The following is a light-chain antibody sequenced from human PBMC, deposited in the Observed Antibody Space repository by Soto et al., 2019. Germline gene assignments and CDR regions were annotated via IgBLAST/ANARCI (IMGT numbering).Light chain of an antibody. Sequence: DIQMTQSPSTLSASVGDRVAITCRASQNIGSRLAWYQQKPDEAPKLLIYDASSLESGVPLRFGGSGSGTDFTLIISSLQPDDSANYYCQQCNTPFTFGGGTKVDIK. CDR1: QNIGSR. J-gene: IGKJ4*01. CDR3: QQCNTPFT. CDR2: DAS. V-gene: IGKV1-5*01.